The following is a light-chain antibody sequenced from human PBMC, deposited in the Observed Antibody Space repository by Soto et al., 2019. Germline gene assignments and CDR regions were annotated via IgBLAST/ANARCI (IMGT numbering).Light chain of an antibody. Sequence: DIQMTQSPSSLSASVGDRVTITCRASQSISSYLNWYQQKPGQAPKLLIYAASSLQSGVPSRFSGSGSGTDFTLTISSLQPEDCATYSCQQSYSTPLTFGGGPKVEIK. J-gene: IGKJ4*01. CDR2: AAS. CDR3: QQSYSTPLT. V-gene: IGKV1-39*01. CDR1: QSISSY.